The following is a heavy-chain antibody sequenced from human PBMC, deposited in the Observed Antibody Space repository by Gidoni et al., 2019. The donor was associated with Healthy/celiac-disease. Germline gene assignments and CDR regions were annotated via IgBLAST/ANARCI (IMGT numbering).Heavy chain of an antibody. CDR3: ARVMIVVVPGDFDI. D-gene: IGHD3-22*01. Sequence: EVQLVESGGGLVQPGGSLRLSCAASGFTFSDHYMDWVRQAPGKGLEWVGRTRNKANSYTTEYAASVKGRFTISRDDSKNSLYLQMNSLKTEDTAVYYCARVMIVVVPGDFDIWGQGTMVTVSS. V-gene: IGHV3-72*01. CDR1: GFTFSDHY. CDR2: TRNKANSYTT. J-gene: IGHJ3*02.